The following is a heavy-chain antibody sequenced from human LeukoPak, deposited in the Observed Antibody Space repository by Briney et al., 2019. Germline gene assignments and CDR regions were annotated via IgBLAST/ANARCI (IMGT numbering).Heavy chain of an antibody. V-gene: IGHV1-2*02. CDR1: GYTFTGYY. Sequence: ASVKVSCKASGYTFTGYYMYWVRQAPGQRLEWMGWINPNTGGTNYAQKFQGRVTMTGDTPISPVYMELSRLTSDDAAVYYCARDRGSYFHDAFDIWGQGTMVTVSS. CDR3: ARDRGSYFHDAFDI. J-gene: IGHJ3*02. CDR2: INPNTGGT. D-gene: IGHD1-26*01.